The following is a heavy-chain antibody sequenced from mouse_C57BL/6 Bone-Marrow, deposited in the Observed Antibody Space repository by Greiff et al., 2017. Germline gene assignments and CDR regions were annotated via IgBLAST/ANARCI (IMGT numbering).Heavy chain of an antibody. V-gene: IGHV1-22*01. CDR3: ARECPHYYGSSLYAMDY. Sequence: EVQLQQSGPELVKPGASVKMSCKASGYTFTDYNMHWVKQSHGKSLEWIGYINPNNGGTSYNQKFKGKATLTVNKSSSTAYMELRSLTSEDSAVYYCARECPHYYGSSLYAMDYWGQGTSVTVSS. D-gene: IGHD1-1*01. CDR2: INPNNGGT. CDR1: GYTFTDYN. J-gene: IGHJ4*01.